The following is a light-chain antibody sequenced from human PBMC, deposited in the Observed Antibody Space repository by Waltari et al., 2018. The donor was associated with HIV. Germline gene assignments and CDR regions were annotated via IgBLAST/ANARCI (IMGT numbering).Light chain of an antibody. CDR3: CSYAGSYSYV. V-gene: IGLV2-11*01. CDR2: NVS. J-gene: IGLJ1*01. Sequence: QSALTQPRSLSGSPGQSVTISCTGSSSDVGVYDFVSCYQQYPGKAPRLIIFNVSTRPSGVPDRFSVSKSGNTASLTISGLQAEYEADYHCCSYAGSYSYVFGTGTQFTVL. CDR1: SSDVGVYDF.